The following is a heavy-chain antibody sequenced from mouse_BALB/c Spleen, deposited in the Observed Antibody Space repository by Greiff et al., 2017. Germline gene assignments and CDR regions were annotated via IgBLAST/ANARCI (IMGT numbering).Heavy chain of an antibody. V-gene: IGHV1-14*01. CDR2: INPYNDGT. D-gene: IGHD1-2*01. J-gene: IGHJ1*01. CDR1: GYTFTSYV. Sequence: VQLQQSGPELVKPGASVKMSCKASGYTFTSYVMHWVKQKPGQGLEWIGYINPYNDGTKYNEKFKGKATLTSDKSSSTAYMELSSLTSEDSAVYYCARGRTTATGYFDVWGAGTTVTVSS. CDR3: ARGRTTATGYFDV.